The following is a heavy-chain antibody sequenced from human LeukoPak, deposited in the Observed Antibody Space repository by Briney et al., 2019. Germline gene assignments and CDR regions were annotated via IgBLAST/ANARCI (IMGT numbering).Heavy chain of an antibody. CDR3: VRDQTWSFDC. V-gene: IGHV3-48*01. CDR1: GFTFSTDP. J-gene: IGHJ4*02. D-gene: IGHD2-8*02. Sequence: GGSLRLSCAASGFTFSTDPMNWVRQAPGKGLEWLSNIRSSGTEMYYAESVKGRFTISRDNAKNSQFLQMNSLRVEDTAVYYCVRDQTWSFDCWGQGTLVTVSS. CDR2: IRSSGTEM.